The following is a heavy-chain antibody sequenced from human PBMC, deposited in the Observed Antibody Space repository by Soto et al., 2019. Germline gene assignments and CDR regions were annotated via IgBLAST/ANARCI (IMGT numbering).Heavy chain of an antibody. CDR1: GGSFSGYY. D-gene: IGHD2-2*01. V-gene: IGHV4-34*01. Sequence: SETLSLTCAVYGGSFSGYYWSWIRQPPGKGLEWIGEINHSGSTNYNPSLKSRVTISVDTSKNQFSLKLSSVTAADTAVYYCARGASVVVVPAAMIGWFDPWGQGTLVTVSS. CDR2: INHSGST. J-gene: IGHJ5*02. CDR3: ARGASVVVVPAAMIGWFDP.